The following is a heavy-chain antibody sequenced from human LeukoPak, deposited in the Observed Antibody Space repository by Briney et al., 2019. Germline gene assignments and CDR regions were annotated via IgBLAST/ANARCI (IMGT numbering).Heavy chain of an antibody. CDR3: VRKYNNLDY. CDR1: GYTFTDYY. Sequence: ASVKVSCKASGYTFTDYYMHWVRQAPGQGLEWMGWINPNSGGTNYAQIFQGRVTMTRDTSISTAYMELSRLRFDDTAMYYCVRKYNNLDYWGQGTLVTVSS. CDR2: INPNSGGT. V-gene: IGHV1-2*02. D-gene: IGHD1-1*01. J-gene: IGHJ4*02.